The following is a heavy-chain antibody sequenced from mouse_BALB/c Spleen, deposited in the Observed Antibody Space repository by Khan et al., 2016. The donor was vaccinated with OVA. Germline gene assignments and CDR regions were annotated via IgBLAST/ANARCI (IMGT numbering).Heavy chain of an antibody. CDR1: GYTFTNHG. CDR2: INTYTGEP. Sequence: QFQLVQSGPEPKKPGETVKISCKASGYTFTNHGMNWVKQAPGKGLKWMGWINTYTGEPTYADDFKGRFAFSLETSASTAYLQINNLKNEDMATXFCAGGYGYFDVWGAGTTVTVSS. J-gene: IGHJ1*01. V-gene: IGHV9-1*02. CDR3: AGGYGYFDV.